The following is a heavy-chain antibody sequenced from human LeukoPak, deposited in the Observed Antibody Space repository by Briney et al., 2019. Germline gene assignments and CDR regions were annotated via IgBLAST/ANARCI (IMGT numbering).Heavy chain of an antibody. CDR2: IYTSGST. CDR1: GGSISSGSYY. CDR3: ARDLSGSYLRGYFDY. D-gene: IGHD1-26*01. Sequence: SETLSLTCTVSGGSISSGSYYWSWIRQPAGKGLEWIGRIYTSGSTNYNPSLKSRVIMSVDTSKNQFSLKLSSVTAADTAVYYCARDLSGSYLRGYFDYWGQGTLVTVSS. J-gene: IGHJ4*02. V-gene: IGHV4-61*02.